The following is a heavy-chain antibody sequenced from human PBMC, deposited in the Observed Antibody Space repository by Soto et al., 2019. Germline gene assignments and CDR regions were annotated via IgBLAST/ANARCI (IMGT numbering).Heavy chain of an antibody. Sequence: QVQLVQSGAEVKKPGASVKVSCKTSGYTFTSYAISWVRQAPGQGLEWMGWISAYNGNTHYAQKLQGRVTMTTDTSTSTAYMELRRLRSDDTAVYYCARDLAAAGPFDYWGQGTLVTVSS. CDR2: ISAYNGNT. D-gene: IGHD6-13*01. CDR1: GYTFTSYA. J-gene: IGHJ4*02. CDR3: ARDLAAAGPFDY. V-gene: IGHV1-18*01.